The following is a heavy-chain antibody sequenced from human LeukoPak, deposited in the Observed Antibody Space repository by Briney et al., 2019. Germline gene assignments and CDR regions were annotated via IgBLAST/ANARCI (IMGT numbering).Heavy chain of an antibody. CDR3: ARSLGYCTGATCYSFDS. CDR2: IYYSGTT. J-gene: IGHJ4*02. D-gene: IGHD2-8*02. Sequence: SETLSLTCTVSGGSISTSGYYWGWIRQPPGTGLEWIGIIYYSGTTYYNQSLKSRVTISVDTSKNQFSLTVTSVTAADTAVYYCARSLGYCTGATCYSFDSWGQGTLVTVSS. CDR1: GGSISTSGYY. V-gene: IGHV4-39*01.